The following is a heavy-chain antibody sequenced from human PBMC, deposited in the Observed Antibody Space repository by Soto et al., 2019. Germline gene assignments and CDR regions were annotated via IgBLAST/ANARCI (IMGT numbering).Heavy chain of an antibody. CDR2: IGRDGSEK. CDR1: GFDFNSYW. Sequence: EVQLVESGGGSVQPGESLRLSCVGSGFDFNSYWMGWVRQAPGKGPQWVANIGRDGSEKSYVDSLKGRFTIFRDNARRSVHLQMNSLGVEDTAVYYCAVWPLSSWFDYWGRGILVTVSS. J-gene: IGHJ4*02. D-gene: IGHD6-13*01. V-gene: IGHV3-7*05. CDR3: AVWPLSSWFDY.